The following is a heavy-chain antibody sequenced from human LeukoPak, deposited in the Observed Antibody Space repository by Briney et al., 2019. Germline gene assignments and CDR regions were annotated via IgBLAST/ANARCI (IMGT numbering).Heavy chain of an antibody. CDR2: IYHSGST. CDR1: GYSISSGYY. V-gene: IGHV4-38-2*02. CDR3: ARGAGDYINWFDP. J-gene: IGHJ5*02. Sequence: SETLSLTCTVSGYSISSGYYWGWIRQPPGKGLEWIGSIYHSGSTYYNPSLKSRVTISVDTSKNQFSLKLSSVTAADTAVYYCARGAGDYINWFDPWGQGTLVTVSS. D-gene: IGHD4-17*01.